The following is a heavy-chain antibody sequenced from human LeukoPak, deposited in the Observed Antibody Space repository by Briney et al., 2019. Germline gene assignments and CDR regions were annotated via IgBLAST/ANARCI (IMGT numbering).Heavy chain of an antibody. CDR1: GFTFSSYW. Sequence: GGSLRLSCATSGFTFSSYWMSWVRQAPGKGLEWVANIKQDGSEKYYVDSVKGRFTISRDNAKNSLYLQMNSLRAEDTAVYYCARMRGMTRNWFDPWGQGTLVTVSS. D-gene: IGHD1-20*01. CDR3: ARMRGMTRNWFDP. V-gene: IGHV3-7*01. J-gene: IGHJ5*02. CDR2: IKQDGSEK.